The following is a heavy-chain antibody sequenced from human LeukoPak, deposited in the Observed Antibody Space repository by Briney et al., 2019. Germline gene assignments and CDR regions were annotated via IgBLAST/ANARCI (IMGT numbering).Heavy chain of an antibody. J-gene: IGHJ4*02. CDR2: IWYDGSNK. CDR1: GFTFSSYG. D-gene: IGHD3-10*01. CDR3: AKDPDSYGSGSHFDY. V-gene: IGHV3-33*06. Sequence: GXSLRLSCAASGFTFSSYGMHWVRQAPGKGLEWVAVIWYDGSNKYYADSVKGRFTIYRDNSKNTLYLQMNSLRAEDTAVYYCAKDPDSYGSGSHFDYWGQGTLVTVSS.